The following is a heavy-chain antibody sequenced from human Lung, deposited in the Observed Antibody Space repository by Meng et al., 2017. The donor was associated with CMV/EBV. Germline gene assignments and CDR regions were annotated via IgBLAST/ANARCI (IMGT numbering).Heavy chain of an antibody. D-gene: IGHD6-19*01. V-gene: IGHV3-30-3*01. J-gene: IGHJ4*02. Sequence: GGSLRLSCAASGFSFKDFAIHWVRQAPGKGLQWVATISYDGNTQVYADSVKGRFSVSRDNSKKTLDLRMNSLRPEDTALYYCAAFLAGASSTSPANDYWGLGXPVTVSS. CDR3: AAFLAGASSTSPANDY. CDR2: ISYDGNTQ. CDR1: GFSFKDFA.